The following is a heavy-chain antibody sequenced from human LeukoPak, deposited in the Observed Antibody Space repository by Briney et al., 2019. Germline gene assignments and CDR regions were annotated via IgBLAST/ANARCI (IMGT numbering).Heavy chain of an antibody. V-gene: IGHV4-34*01. J-gene: IGHJ4*02. CDR3: ASTMIVSSYYFDY. Sequence: SETLSLTCAVYGGSFSGYYWSWVRQPPGKGLEWIGEINHSGSTNYNPFLKSRVTISVDTSKNQFSLKLSSVTAADTAVYYCASTMIVSSYYFDYWGQGTLVTVSS. CDR2: INHSGST. D-gene: IGHD3-22*01. CDR1: GGSFSGYY.